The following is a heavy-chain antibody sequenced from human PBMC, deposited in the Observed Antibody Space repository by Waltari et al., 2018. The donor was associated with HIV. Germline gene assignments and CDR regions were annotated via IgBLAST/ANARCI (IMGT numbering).Heavy chain of an antibody. D-gene: IGHD6-13*01. Sequence: EVRLVESGGGLVQPGGSLRLCCAASGFTFSSSWRTWVRQAPGKGLEWVANIKEDGSEIHYVDSVKCRFTISRDNAKNSLYLQMNSLRAEDTAVYYCARRQQLTDWGQGTLVTVSS. CDR3: ARRQQLTD. J-gene: IGHJ4*02. CDR2: IKEDGSEI. CDR1: GFTFSSSW. V-gene: IGHV3-7*01.